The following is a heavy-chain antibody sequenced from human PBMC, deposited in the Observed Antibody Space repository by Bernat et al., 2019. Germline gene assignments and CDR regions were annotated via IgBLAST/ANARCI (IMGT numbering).Heavy chain of an antibody. D-gene: IGHD6-13*01. V-gene: IGHV3-15*01. CDR3: TTTLYSSSWN. J-gene: IGHJ4*02. CDR1: GFTFSNAW. CDR2: IKSKTDGETT. Sequence: EVQLVESGGGLVKPGGSLRLSCAASGFTFSNAWMSWVRQAPGKGLEWVGRIKSKTDGETTDYAAPVKGRFTISRDDSKNTLYLQMNSLKTEDTAVYYCTTTLYSSSWNWGQGTLVTVSS.